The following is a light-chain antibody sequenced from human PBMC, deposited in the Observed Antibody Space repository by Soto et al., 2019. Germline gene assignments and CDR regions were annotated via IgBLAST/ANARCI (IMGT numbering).Light chain of an antibody. CDR2: DTS. CDR3: QQYKTSLYS. Sequence: PGGRATLSCRASQSVSSSSLSWYQQKPGQAPRLLIYDTSSRATDIPDRFSGSGSGTDFTLTISRLEPDDFATYFCQQYKTSLYSFGQGTKVDIK. CDR1: QSVSSSS. J-gene: IGKJ2*01. V-gene: IGKV3-20*01.